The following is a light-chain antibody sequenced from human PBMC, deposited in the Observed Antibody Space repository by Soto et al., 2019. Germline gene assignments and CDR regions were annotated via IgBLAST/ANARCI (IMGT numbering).Light chain of an antibody. CDR3: QHYGESKDI. CDR2: AAS. J-gene: IGKJ2*01. CDR1: QSLSSSH. Sequence: EIVLTQSPGTLSLAPGERATLSCRASQSLSSSHLAWYQQKPGQPPRLLIYAASTRATGIPDRFVGSGSGTDFTLTSRRLEAVDFAVYHCQHYGESKDIFGQGTKVEIK. V-gene: IGKV3-20*01.